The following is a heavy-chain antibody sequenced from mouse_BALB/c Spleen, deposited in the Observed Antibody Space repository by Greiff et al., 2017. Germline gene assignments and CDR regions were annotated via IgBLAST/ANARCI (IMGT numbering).Heavy chain of an antibody. J-gene: IGHJ2*01. V-gene: IGHV3-6*02. D-gene: IGHD2-1*01. CDR1: GYSITSGYY. Sequence: VQLKQSGPGLVKPSQSLSLTCSATGYSITSGYYWNWIRQFPGNKLEWMGYISYDGSNNYNPSLKNRISISRDTSKNKFFLKLKSVTTEDTATYYCARDVGTYGNYFDYWGQGTTLTVSS. CDR3: ARDVGTYGNYFDY. CDR2: ISYDGSN.